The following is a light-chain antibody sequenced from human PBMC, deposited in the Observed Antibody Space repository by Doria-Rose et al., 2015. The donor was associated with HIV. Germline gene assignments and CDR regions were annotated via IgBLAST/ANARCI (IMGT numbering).Light chain of an antibody. Sequence: IRMSPSPDSLGLAPAAWAIIKCEANHRRLYTSKHVLDWYQQKPGQPPKVLIYWASTRQSGVPARFSGSGSGTDFTLTISSLEAEDVAVYYCQQYYDTPSFGPGTTVDIK. CDR2: WAS. V-gene: IGKV4-1*01. CDR1: HRRLYTSKHV. J-gene: IGKJ3*01. CDR3: QQYYDTPS.